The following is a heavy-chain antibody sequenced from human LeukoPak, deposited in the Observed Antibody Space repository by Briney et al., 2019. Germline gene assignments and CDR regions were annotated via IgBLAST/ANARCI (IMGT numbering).Heavy chain of an antibody. CDR1: GGTFSSYS. D-gene: IGHD2-2*01. Sequence: SVKVSCKASGGTFSSYSISWVRQAPGQGLEWMGRIIPILNIADCAQNFQGRVTITADKSTTTAYMELSSLRSEDTAVYYCARETASQPLRIDYWGQGTLVTVSS. J-gene: IGHJ4*02. V-gene: IGHV1-69*04. CDR3: ARETASQPLRIDY. CDR2: IIPILNIA.